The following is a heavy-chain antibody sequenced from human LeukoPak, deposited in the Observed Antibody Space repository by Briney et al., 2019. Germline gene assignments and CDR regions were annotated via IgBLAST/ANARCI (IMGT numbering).Heavy chain of an antibody. Sequence: GGSLRLSCAASGFTFSSYAMSWVRQAPGKGLEWVSAISGRGGSTYYADSVKGRFTISRDNSKNTLYLQMNSLRAEDTAVYYCAKADYYGSGGDYWGQGTLVTVSS. V-gene: IGHV3-23*01. CDR2: ISGRGGST. CDR3: AKADYYGSGGDY. J-gene: IGHJ4*02. D-gene: IGHD3-10*01. CDR1: GFTFSSYA.